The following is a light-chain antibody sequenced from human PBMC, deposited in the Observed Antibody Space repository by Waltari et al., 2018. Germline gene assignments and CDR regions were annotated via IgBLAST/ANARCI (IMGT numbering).Light chain of an antibody. CDR1: QSISGL. V-gene: IGKV1-5*03. Sequence: DIQMTQSPSTLSASVGDRVTITCRASQSISGLLAWYRQEAGKAPKLLIYEASTLASGVPSRFSGSGSGTEFTLTISGVQPDDVATFYCQKYRTYPWTFGRGTKVEIK. J-gene: IGKJ1*01. CDR2: EAS. CDR3: QKYRTYPWT.